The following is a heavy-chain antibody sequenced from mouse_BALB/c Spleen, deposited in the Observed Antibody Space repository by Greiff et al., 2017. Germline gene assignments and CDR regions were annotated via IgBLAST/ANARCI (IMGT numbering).Heavy chain of an antibody. CDR2: ISSGSSTI. J-gene: IGHJ2*01. Sequence: DVKLVESGGGLVQPGGSRKLSCAASGFTFSSFGMHWVRQAPEKGLEWVAYISSGSSTIYYADTVKGRFTISRDNPKNTLFLQMTSLRSEDTAMYYCARSYYDYYFDYWGQGTTLTVSS. CDR3: ARSYYDYYFDY. V-gene: IGHV5-17*02. D-gene: IGHD2-4*01. CDR1: GFTFSSFG.